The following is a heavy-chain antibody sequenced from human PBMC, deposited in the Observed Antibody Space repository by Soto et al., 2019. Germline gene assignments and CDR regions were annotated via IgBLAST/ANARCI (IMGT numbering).Heavy chain of an antibody. J-gene: IGHJ4*02. V-gene: IGHV3-30-3*01. CDR1: VFTFSSYS. Sequence: PGGSLRLACAASVFTFSSYSMHWVRQAPGKGLEWVAVISYDGSNKYYADSVKGRFTISRDNAKNSLYLQMNSLRAEDTAVYYCARDYRLGVDYWGQGTLVTVSS. CDR2: ISYDGSNK. CDR3: ARDYRLGVDY.